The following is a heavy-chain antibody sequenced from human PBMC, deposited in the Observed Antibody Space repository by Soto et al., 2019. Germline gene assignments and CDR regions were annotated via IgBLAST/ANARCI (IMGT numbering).Heavy chain of an antibody. CDR3: ARHEYYYGSGSFDY. Sequence: SETLSLTCTVSGGSISSYYWSWIRQPPGKGLEWIGYIYYSGSTNYNPSLKSRVTISVDTSKNQFSLKLISVTAADTAVYYCARHEYYYGSGSFDYWGQGTLVTVSS. CDR1: GGSISSYY. D-gene: IGHD3-10*01. V-gene: IGHV4-59*08. J-gene: IGHJ4*02. CDR2: IYYSGST.